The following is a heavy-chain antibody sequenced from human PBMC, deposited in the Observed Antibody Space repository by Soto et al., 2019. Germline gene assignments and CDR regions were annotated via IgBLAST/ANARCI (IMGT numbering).Heavy chain of an antibody. D-gene: IGHD1-26*01. V-gene: IGHV3-23*01. J-gene: IGHJ4*02. CDR3: AKSELYGSGSYYFDY. CDR1: GFTFSRNA. Sequence: EVQLLESGGGLVQPGGSLRLSCAASGFTFSRNAMSWVRQAPGKGLEWVSGISGGGGATYYADSVKGRFTISRDNSKNTLYLQMNSLRAEDTAIYYCAKSELYGSGSYYFDYWGQGTLVTVSS. CDR2: ISGGGGAT.